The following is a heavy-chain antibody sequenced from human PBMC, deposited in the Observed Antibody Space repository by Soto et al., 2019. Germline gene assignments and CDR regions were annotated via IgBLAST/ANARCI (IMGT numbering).Heavy chain of an antibody. CDR3: AKDRGRGSPVSGGMDV. D-gene: IGHD3-3*01. J-gene: IGHJ6*02. V-gene: IGHV3-21*01. Sequence: VGSLRLSCAASGFNFSSYNINWVRQAPGKGLEWVSSISSASNHIFYADSVKGRFTISRDNAKSSLNLQMNSLRAEDTAVYHCAKDRGRGSPVSGGMDVWGQGTTVTVSS. CDR1: GFNFSSYN. CDR2: ISSASNHI.